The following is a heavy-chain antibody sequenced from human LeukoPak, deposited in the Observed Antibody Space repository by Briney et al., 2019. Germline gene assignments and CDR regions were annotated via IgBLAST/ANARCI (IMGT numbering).Heavy chain of an antibody. CDR2: ISYDGSNK. CDR3: AKLGSSWSHAFDI. CDR1: GFTFSSYA. J-gene: IGHJ3*02. D-gene: IGHD6-13*01. Sequence: PGGSLRLSCAASGFTFSSYAMHWVRRAPGKGLEWVAVISYDGSNKYYADSVKGRFTISRDNSKNTLYLQMNSLRAEDTAVYYCAKLGSSWSHAFDIWGQGTMVTVSS. V-gene: IGHV3-30*18.